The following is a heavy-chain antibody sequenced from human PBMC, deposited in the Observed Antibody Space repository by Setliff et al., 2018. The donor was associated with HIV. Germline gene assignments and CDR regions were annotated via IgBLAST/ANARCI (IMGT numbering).Heavy chain of an antibody. V-gene: IGHV3-11*05. CDR2: ISSSSSYT. D-gene: IGHD3-9*01. J-gene: IGHJ6*03. Sequence: GGSLRLSCAASGSTFSDYYMSWIRQAPGKGLEWVSYISSSSSYTNYADSVKGRFTISRDNAKNSLYLQMNSLRAEDTAVYYCARDLKPYYYYMDVWGKGTTVTVSS. CDR3: ARDLKPYYYYMDV. CDR1: GSTFSDYY.